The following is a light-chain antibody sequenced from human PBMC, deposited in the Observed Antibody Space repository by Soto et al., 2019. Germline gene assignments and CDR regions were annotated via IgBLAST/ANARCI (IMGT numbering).Light chain of an antibody. Sequence: QSAPIQPASVSGSPGQSITISCTGTNSDIGLFSLVSWYQQYPDKAPKLILYEVSKWPSGIPHRFSGSKSGNTASLTISGRQAEDEAHYYCCSYAGSRTWVFGGGTKLTVL. CDR1: NSDIGLFSL. V-gene: IGLV2-23*02. J-gene: IGLJ3*02. CDR3: CSYAGSRTWV. CDR2: EVS.